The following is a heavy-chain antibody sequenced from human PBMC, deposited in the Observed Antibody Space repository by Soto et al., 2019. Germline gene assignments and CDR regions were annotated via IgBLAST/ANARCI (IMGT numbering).Heavy chain of an antibody. CDR3: ARQSYCSSTSCYTVDS. CDR1: GYSLTSYW. CDR2: IYLGDSNT. V-gene: IGHV5-51*01. D-gene: IGHD2-2*02. Sequence: GESLKISGNGSGYSLTSYWIGWIRQTPGKGLEWMGMIYLGDSNTRYSPSFQGQVTISADKSITTAYLQWSSLKASDTAMYYCARQSYCSSTSCYTVDSWGQGTLVTVSS. J-gene: IGHJ4*02.